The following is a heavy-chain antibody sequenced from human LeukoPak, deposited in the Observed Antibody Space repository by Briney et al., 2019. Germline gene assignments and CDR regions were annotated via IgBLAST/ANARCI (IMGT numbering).Heavy chain of an antibody. CDR2: ISGDGGST. Sequence: VGSLRLSCAASGFTFDDYAMHWVRQAPGKGLEWVSLISGDGGSTYYADFVKGRFTISRDNSKNSLYLQMSSLRTEDTALYYCARDTLSGRYWATRPNFDYWGQGTMVTVCS. V-gene: IGHV3-43*02. D-gene: IGHD1-26*01. CDR3: ARDTLSGRYWATRPNFDY. J-gene: IGHJ4*02. CDR1: GFTFDDYA.